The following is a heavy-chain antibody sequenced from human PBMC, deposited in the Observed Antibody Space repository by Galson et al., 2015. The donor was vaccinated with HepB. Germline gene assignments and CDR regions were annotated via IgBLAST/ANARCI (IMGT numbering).Heavy chain of an antibody. Sequence: SLRLSCAASGFTFSSYAMHWVRQAPGKGLEWVAVISYDGSNKYYADSVKGRFTISRDNSKNTLYLQMNSLRAEDTAVYYCARDLGMDSVWGQGTTVTVSS. CDR1: GFTFSSYA. CDR3: ARDLGMDSV. D-gene: IGHD3/OR15-3a*01. CDR2: ISYDGSNK. V-gene: IGHV3-30*04. J-gene: IGHJ6*02.